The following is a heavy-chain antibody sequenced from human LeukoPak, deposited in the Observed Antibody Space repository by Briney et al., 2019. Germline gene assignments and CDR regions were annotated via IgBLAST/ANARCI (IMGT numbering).Heavy chain of an antibody. CDR2: IYYSGST. CDR3: CTGETSGDFDY. Sequence: SQTLSLTCTVSGGSISSSSYYWGWIRQPPGKGLEWIGSIYYSGSTYYNPSLKSRVTISVDTSKNQFSLKVSSVTDADTVVYYCCTGETSGDFDYWGQGTLVTVSS. CDR1: GGSISSSSYY. D-gene: IGHD2-8*02. J-gene: IGHJ4*02. V-gene: IGHV4-39*07.